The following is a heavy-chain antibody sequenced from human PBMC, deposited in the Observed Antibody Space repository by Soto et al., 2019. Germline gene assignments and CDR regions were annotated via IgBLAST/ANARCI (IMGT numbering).Heavy chain of an antibody. CDR3: ARGVKYGAYSRWFDP. D-gene: IGHD4-17*01. V-gene: IGHV1-8*01. CDR2: MNPNSGNT. CDR1: GYTFTSYD. J-gene: IGHJ5*02. Sequence: QVQLVQSGAEVKKPGASVKVSCKASGYTFTSYDINWVRQATGQGLAYLGWMNPNSGNTGYVQKFQGRVTMTRDTSISTAYMELSSLRSEYTAVCFCARGVKYGAYSRWFDPWGQGTLVTVSS.